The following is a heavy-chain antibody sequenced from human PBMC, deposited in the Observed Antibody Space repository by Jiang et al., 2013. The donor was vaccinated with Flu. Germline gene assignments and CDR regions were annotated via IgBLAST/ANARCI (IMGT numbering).Heavy chain of an antibody. V-gene: IGHV3-23*04. CDR2: INYSGAST. CDR1: GFTFNNYA. Sequence: VQLVESGGGLAQPGGSLRLSCAASGFTFNNYAMTWVRQAPGKGLEWVSSINYSGASTYYADSVKGRFTISRDNSKNTLYLQMDSLRAEDTAVYYCAKAPDLVVLPASYGMDVWGQGTTVTVSS. J-gene: IGHJ6*02. CDR3: AKAPDLVVLPASYGMDV. D-gene: IGHD2-2*01.